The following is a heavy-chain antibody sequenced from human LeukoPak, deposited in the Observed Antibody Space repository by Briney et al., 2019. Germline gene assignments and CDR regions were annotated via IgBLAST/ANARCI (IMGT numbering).Heavy chain of an antibody. CDR3: ASRYYDSSDYYKYYFDY. J-gene: IGHJ4*02. V-gene: IGHV1-69*02. Sequence: SVKVSCKASGGTFSSYPISWVRRAPGQGLELMGRIIPILGIVNYAQKFQGRVTITADKSTTTAYMELSSLRSEDTAVHFCASRYYDSSDYYKYYFDYWGQGTLVTVSS. CDR1: GGTFSSYP. CDR2: IIPILGIV. D-gene: IGHD3-22*01.